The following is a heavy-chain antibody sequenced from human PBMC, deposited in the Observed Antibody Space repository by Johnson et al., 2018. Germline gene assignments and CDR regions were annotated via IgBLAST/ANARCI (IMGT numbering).Heavy chain of an antibody. V-gene: IGHV3-33*01. CDR2: IWYDGSEK. CDR3: ARDHCPGGGDGTGDYSFDAFDI. CDR1: GFSFSNFG. Sequence: VQLVETGGGVVQPGRSLRLSCAASGFSFSNFGMHWVRQAPGKGLEWVAVIWYDGSEKYYADSVKGRFTISRDNSKKTLFVKMNGLRAEETAIYYFARDHCPGGGDGTGDYSFDAFDIWGQGTMVTVSS. J-gene: IGHJ3*02. D-gene: IGHD2-8*02.